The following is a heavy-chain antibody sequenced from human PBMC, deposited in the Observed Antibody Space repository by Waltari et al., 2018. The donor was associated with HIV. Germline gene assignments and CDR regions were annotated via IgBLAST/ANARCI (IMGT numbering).Heavy chain of an antibody. V-gene: IGHV3-11*01. CDR2: ISGSGDTV. CDR1: GFTFSDYY. D-gene: IGHD1-1*01. J-gene: IGHJ6*02. Sequence: QVHLVESGGGLVKPGGSLSLSCAASGFTFSDYYMSWIRQAPGKGLELISYISGSGDTVHYTDSVKGRFTFSRDNAKNSLYLQMNSLRAEDAAVYYCARGNNWNDSPYYYYGMDVWGQGTTVTVSS. CDR3: ARGNNWNDSPYYYYGMDV.